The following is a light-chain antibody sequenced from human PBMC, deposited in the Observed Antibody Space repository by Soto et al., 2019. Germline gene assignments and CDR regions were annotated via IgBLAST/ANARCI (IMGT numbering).Light chain of an antibody. J-gene: IGLJ1*01. Sequence: QSALTQPASVSGSPGQSITISCTGTSSDVGSYNLVSWYQQHPGKAPKLMIYEGTKRPSGVSDRFSGSRSGNTASLTISGLQAEDEADYYCCSYASSTTYGFGTGTKAPS. V-gene: IGLV2-23*01. CDR2: EGT. CDR3: CSYASSTTYG. CDR1: SSDVGSYNL.